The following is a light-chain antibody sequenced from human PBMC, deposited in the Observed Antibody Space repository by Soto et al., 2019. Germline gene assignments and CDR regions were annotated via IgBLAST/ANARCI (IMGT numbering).Light chain of an antibody. CDR1: QSVSTSY. V-gene: IGKV3-20*01. CDR2: GAS. J-gene: IGKJ1*01. Sequence: EIVMTQSPGTLSLSPGERATLSCRASQSVSTSYLAWYQQKPGQAPRLLIYGASSSGTGIPAKFSGSGSGTDFTPTIHTLETEEFAVYYSKQYGSSSWTFGHGTKVEI. CDR3: KQYGSSSWT.